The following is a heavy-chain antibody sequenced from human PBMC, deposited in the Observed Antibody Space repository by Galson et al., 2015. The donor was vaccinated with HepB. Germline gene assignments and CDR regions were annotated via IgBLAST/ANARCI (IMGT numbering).Heavy chain of an antibody. V-gene: IGHV3-23*01. Sequence: SLRLSCAASGFTFSSYAISWVRQAPGKGLEWVSTIRGSGDSTYYADSVKGRFTIPRDNAKNSLYLQMNSLRAEDTAVYYCARTRGYCSSTSSYGDMADYWGQGTLVTVSS. CDR2: IRGSGDST. J-gene: IGHJ4*02. CDR3: ARTRGYCSSTSSYGDMADY. CDR1: GFTFSSYA. D-gene: IGHD2-2*01.